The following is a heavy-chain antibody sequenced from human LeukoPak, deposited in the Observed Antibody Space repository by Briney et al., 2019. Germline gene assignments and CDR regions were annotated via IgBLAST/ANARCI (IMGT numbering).Heavy chain of an antibody. CDR3: ARSTHYDILTGYSL. CDR1: GFTFSSYW. J-gene: IGHJ4*02. V-gene: IGHV3-74*01. CDR2: INSDGSST. Sequence: GGSLRLSCAASGFTFSSYWMHWVRHAPGKGLVWVSRINSDGSSTSYADSVKGRFTISRDNAKNTLYLQMNSLRAEDTAVYYCARSTHYDILTGYSLWGQGTLVTVAS. D-gene: IGHD3-9*01.